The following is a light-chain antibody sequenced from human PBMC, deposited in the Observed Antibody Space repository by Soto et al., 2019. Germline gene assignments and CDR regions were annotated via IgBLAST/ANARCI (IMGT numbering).Light chain of an antibody. V-gene: IGKV4-1*01. CDR2: WAS. CDR3: QQYYTTPPT. Sequence: DIVMIQSPDSLAVSLGEMATINCKSTQNLLYKSNNKNYLAWYQQKPGQPPKLLIYWASTRQSGVPDRFSGSGSGTXXXLXXXXXRAEDEAVYYCQQYYTTPPTFGQGTKVEI. J-gene: IGKJ1*01. CDR1: QNLLYKSNNKNY.